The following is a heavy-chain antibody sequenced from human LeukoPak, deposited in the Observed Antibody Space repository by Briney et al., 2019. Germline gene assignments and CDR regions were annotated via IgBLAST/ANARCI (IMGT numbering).Heavy chain of an antibody. D-gene: IGHD6-19*01. CDR2: IYYSGST. CDR1: GGSISSYY. V-gene: IGHV4-59*01. CDR3: ARGVAVAGYFDY. Sequence: PSETLSLTCTVSGGSISSYYWSWIRQPPGKGLEWIGYIYYSGSTNYNPSLKSRVTISVDTSKNQFSLKLSSVTAADTAVYYCARGVAVAGYFDYWGQGTLVTVSS. J-gene: IGHJ4*02.